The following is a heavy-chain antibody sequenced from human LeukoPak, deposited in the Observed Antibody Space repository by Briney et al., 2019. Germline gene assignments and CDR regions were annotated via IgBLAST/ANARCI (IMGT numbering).Heavy chain of an antibody. D-gene: IGHD4-17*01. Sequence: SETLSLTCVVSGGSVSGYYWGWIRQPPGRGLEWIGYVYYSGSTNYNPSFKSRITISVDTSRNQFSLQLSSVTAADTAVYYCARVSPTGDYGDYSDYYGMDVWGQGTTVTVSS. CDR2: VYYSGST. J-gene: IGHJ6*02. V-gene: IGHV4-59*02. CDR1: GGSVSGYY. CDR3: ARVSPTGDYGDYSDYYGMDV.